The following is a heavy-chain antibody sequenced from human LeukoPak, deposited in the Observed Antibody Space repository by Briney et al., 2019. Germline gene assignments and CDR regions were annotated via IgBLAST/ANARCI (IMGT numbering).Heavy chain of an antibody. Sequence: GGTLRLSCAASGFTFNNYGLSWVRQPPGKGLEWVSLISGSGVTTYYAGSVKGRFTISRDNSKNTLYLQMNSLRVEDTAIYYCSKWKAIVLVPEARSPIDYWGQGTLVTVSS. CDR2: ISGSGVTT. CDR3: SKWKAIVLVPEARSPIDY. CDR1: GFTFNNYG. D-gene: IGHD2-2*01. J-gene: IGHJ4*02. V-gene: IGHV3-23*01.